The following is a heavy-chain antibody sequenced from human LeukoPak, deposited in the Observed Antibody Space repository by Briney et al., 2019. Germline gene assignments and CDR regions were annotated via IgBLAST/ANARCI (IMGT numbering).Heavy chain of an antibody. CDR3: ARDSWELPGSFDY. CDR2: IYSGGST. D-gene: IGHD1-26*01. V-gene: IGHV3-66*02. J-gene: IGHJ4*02. Sequence: GGSLRLSCAACGFTVSSNYMSWVRQAPGKGLEWVSVIYSGGSTYYADSVKGRFTISRDNSKNTLYLQMNSLRAEDTAVYYCARDSWELPGSFDYWGQGTLVTVSS. CDR1: GFTVSSNY.